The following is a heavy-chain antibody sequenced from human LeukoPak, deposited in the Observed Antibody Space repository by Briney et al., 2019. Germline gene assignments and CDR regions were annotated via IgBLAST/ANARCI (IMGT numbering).Heavy chain of an antibody. CDR2: INRDGSRT. D-gene: IGHD5-18*01. Sequence: GGSLRLSCAASGFTVGTNYMSWVRQAPGKGLMWVSRINRDGSRTDYADSVKGRFTISRDDAKNTLYLQVNSLRAEDTAVYFCARGGSDTAMAHDYWGQGTLVTVSS. V-gene: IGHV3-74*01. J-gene: IGHJ4*02. CDR1: GFTVGTNY. CDR3: ARGGSDTAMAHDY.